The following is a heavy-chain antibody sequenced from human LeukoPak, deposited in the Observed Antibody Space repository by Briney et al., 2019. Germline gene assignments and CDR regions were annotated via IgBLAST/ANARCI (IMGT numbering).Heavy chain of an antibody. CDR3: ARNPHYSTPEYNWFDP. J-gene: IGHJ5*02. Sequence: SGPTLVNPTQTLTLTCTFSGFSLSTNGVGVGWIRQPPGKALEWLALIYWDDDKRYSPSLKSRLTITKDTSKKQVVLTMTNMDPVDTATYYCARNPHYSTPEYNWFDPWGQGTLVTVSS. D-gene: IGHD2-21*01. CDR1: GFSLSTNGVG. V-gene: IGHV2-5*02. CDR2: IYWDDDK.